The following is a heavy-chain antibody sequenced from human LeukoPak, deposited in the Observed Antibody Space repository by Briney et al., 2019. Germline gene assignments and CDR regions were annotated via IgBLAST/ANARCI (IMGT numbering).Heavy chain of an antibody. V-gene: IGHV1-46*01. D-gene: IGHD3-22*01. CDR3: ARDRDRSGSDLFDY. J-gene: IGHJ4*02. CDR1: GYTFTSYY. CDR2: INPSGGAT. Sequence: ASVKVSCKASGYTFTSYYVHWVRQAPGQGPEWMGIINPSGGATRYAQKFQGRVTMTRDMSTSTVYMDLSSLRSDDTALYYCARDRDRSGSDLFDYWGQETLVTVSS.